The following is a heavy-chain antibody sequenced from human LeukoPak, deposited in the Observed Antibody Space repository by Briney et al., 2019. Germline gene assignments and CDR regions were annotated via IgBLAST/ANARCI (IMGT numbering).Heavy chain of an antibody. CDR1: GYTFTSYG. V-gene: IGHV1-69*13. CDR2: IIPIFGST. Sequence: GASVKVSCKASGYTFTSYGISWVRQAPGQGLEWMGGIIPIFGSTNYAQKFQGRVTITADDSTGTAYMELSSLTSGDTAVYYCARGGNCSITTCYAFWGQGTLVTVSS. CDR3: ARGGNCSITTCYAF. D-gene: IGHD2-2*01. J-gene: IGHJ4*02.